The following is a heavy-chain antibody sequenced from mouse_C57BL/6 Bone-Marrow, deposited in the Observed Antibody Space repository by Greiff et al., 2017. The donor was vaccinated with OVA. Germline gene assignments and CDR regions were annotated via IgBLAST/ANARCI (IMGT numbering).Heavy chain of an antibody. CDR1: GYTFTDYN. CDR2: INPNNGGT. CDR3: ARQDEAMDY. Sequence: VQLQQSGPELVKPGASVKIPCKASGYTFTDYNMDWVKQSHGKSLEWIGDINPNNGGTIYNQKFKGKATLTVDKSSSTAYKVLRSLTSEDTAVYYCARQDEAMDYWGQGTSVTVSS. J-gene: IGHJ4*01. V-gene: IGHV1-18*01.